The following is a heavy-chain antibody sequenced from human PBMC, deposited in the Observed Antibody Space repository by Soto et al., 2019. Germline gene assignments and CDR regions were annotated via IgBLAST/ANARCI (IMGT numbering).Heavy chain of an antibody. V-gene: IGHV3-21*01. CDR3: VRDLLTSSQRIQLWFVVDY. D-gene: IGHD5-18*01. Sequence: PGGSLRLSCAASGFTFSSYSMNWVRQAPGKGLEWVSSISSSSSYIYYADSVKGRFTISRDNAKNSLYLQMNSLRAEDMAVYYFVRDLLTSSQRIQLWFVVDYWGQGTLVTVSS. CDR1: GFTFSSYS. J-gene: IGHJ4*02. CDR2: ISSSSSYI.